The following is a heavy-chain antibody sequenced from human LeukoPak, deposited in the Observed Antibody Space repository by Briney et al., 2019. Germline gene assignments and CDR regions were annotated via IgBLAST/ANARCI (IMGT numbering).Heavy chain of an antibody. CDR1: GFSFGSFA. Sequence: GGSLRLSCAASGFSFGSFAMSWVRQAPGKGLEWVGRIKSKTDGGTTDYAAPVKGRFTISRDDSKNTLYLQMNSLKTEDTAVYYCTRDYDSSGYIPFHYWGQGTLVTVSS. CDR3: TRDYDSSGYIPFHY. D-gene: IGHD3-22*01. J-gene: IGHJ4*02. V-gene: IGHV3-15*01. CDR2: IKSKTDGGTT.